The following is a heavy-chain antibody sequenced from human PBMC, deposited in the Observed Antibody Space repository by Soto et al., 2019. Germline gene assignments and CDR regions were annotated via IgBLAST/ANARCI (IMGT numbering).Heavy chain of an antibody. CDR2: IYYSGST. D-gene: IGHD3-10*01. J-gene: IGHJ4*02. CDR1: GGSVISSSFY. V-gene: IGHV4-39*07. CDR3: ARLVYDTRLNYMYFDF. Sequence: SETLSLTCTVSGGSVISSSFYWGWIRQPPGKGLEWIASIYYSGSTYYNPSLKSRVTISVDTSKNQFSLKLTSVTAADTAIYFCARLVYDTRLNYMYFDFWGQGALVTVS.